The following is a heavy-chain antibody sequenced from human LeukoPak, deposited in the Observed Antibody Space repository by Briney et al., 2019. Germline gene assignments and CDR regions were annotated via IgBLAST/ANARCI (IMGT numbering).Heavy chain of an antibody. D-gene: IGHD3-9*01. CDR3: ARDDTIGRGRRRFDY. CDR2: ISSSSSYI. Sequence: GGSLRLSCAASGFTFSSYAMHWVRQAPGKGLEWVSSISSSSSYIYYADSVKGRFAISRDNAKNSLYLQMNSLRAEDTAVYYCARDDTIGRGRRRFDYWGQGTLVTVSS. V-gene: IGHV3-21*01. CDR1: GFTFSSYA. J-gene: IGHJ4*02.